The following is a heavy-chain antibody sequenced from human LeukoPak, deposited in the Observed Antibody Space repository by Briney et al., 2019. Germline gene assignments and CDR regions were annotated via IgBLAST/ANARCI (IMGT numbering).Heavy chain of an antibody. CDR1: GFTFSSYS. CDR2: ISSGSSTI. D-gene: IGHD2-21*02. V-gene: IGHV3-48*02. CDR3: ARENIVVVTAIRDAFDI. Sequence: GGSLRLSCAASGFTFSSYSMNWVRQAPGKGLEWVSYISSGSSTIYYADSVKGRFTISRDNAKNSLCRQMNSLRDEDTAVYYCARENIVVVTAIRDAFDIWGQGTMVTVSS. J-gene: IGHJ3*02.